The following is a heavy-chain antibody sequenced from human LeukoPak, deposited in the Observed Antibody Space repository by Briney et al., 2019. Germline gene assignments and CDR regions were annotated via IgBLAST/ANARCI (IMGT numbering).Heavy chain of an antibody. CDR1: GFTFSNYE. D-gene: IGHD6-19*01. CDR3: VKGGYSSGWFPYSFDY. Sequence: GGSLRLSCAASGFTFSNYEMNWVRQAPGKGLEWVSYISSSGSTIYYADSVKGRFTISRDNSKNTLYLQMTSLRPEDTAVYYCVKGGYSSGWFPYSFDYWGQGTLVTVSS. J-gene: IGHJ4*02. CDR2: ISSSGSTI. V-gene: IGHV3-48*03.